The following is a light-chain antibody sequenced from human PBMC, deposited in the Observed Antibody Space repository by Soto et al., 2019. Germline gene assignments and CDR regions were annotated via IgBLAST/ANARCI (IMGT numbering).Light chain of an antibody. CDR1: QSVSSSY. CDR2: GAS. CDR3: QKDGSSPWT. J-gene: IGKJ1*01. V-gene: IGKV3-20*01. Sequence: EIVVTQSPGTMSLSPGERATLSCRASQSVSSSYLAWYQQKPCQAPRLLIYGASSRATGIPDRFRGSGSGTALTLTISSLEPEDVAVYYCQKDGSSPWTFVQGTKVVIK.